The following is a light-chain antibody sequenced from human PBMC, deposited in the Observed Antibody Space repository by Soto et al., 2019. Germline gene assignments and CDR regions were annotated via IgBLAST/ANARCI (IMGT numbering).Light chain of an antibody. Sequence: QSALTRPASVSGSPGQSITISCTGTSSDVGGYNYLSWYQQHPGKAPKVMIFEVHNRPSGVSNRFSGSKSGNTASLTISGLQAEDEADYYCSSYTSSGTPVFGGGTKLTVL. CDR2: EVH. CDR1: SSDVGGYNY. CDR3: SSYTSSGTPV. V-gene: IGLV2-14*01. J-gene: IGLJ3*02.